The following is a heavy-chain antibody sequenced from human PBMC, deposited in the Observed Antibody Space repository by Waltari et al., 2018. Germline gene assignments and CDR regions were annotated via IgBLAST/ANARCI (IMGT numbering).Heavy chain of an antibody. CDR3: ARDEARYYDIMTGGGYYGLDV. CDR2: IFTSGST. D-gene: IGHD3-9*01. V-gene: IGHV4-61*02. J-gene: IGHJ6*02. CDR1: GGSISSGSVY. Sequence: QVQLQESGPGLVRPSQTLSLTCTVSGGSISSGSVYWTWIRQPAGKGLGWVGHIFTSGSTKYNPSLKRRVSVSLDTSENQFSLRLSSVTAADTAVYYCARDEARYYDIMTGGGYYGLDVWGQGTTVTVSS.